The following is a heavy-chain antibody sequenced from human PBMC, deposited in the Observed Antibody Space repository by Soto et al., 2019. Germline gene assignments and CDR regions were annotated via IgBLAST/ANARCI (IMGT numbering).Heavy chain of an antibody. Sequence: QVQLVQSGAEVKKPGSSVKVSCKASGGTFSSYAISWVRQAPGQGLEWMGGIIPIFGTANYAQKFQGRVTITADESTSTAYMELSSLRSEDTAVYYCARADYNGNTDYHYYGMDVWGQGTTVTVSS. CDR1: GGTFSSYA. CDR2: IIPIFGTA. CDR3: ARADYNGNTDYHYYGMDV. V-gene: IGHV1-69*01. D-gene: IGHD4-4*01. J-gene: IGHJ6*02.